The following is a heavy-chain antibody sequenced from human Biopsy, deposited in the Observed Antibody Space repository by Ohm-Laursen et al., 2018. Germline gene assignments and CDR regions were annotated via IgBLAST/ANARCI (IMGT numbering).Heavy chain of an antibody. CDR2: IRSKAKSYAT. V-gene: IGHV3-73*01. Sequence: GQTLSLTCATSGFTFSASAVHWVRQASGKGLEWVGRIRSKAKSYATAYAASVTGRLTISRDDSKNTTYLQINSLKTEDTAVYYCTLEGAGFDNWGQGTLVTVSS. CDR1: GFTFSASA. D-gene: IGHD3-10*01. J-gene: IGHJ4*02. CDR3: TLEGAGFDN.